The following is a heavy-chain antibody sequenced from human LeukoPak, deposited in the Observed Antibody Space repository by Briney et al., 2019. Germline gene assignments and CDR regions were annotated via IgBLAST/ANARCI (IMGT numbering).Heavy chain of an antibody. CDR1: GFTVSGYC. J-gene: IGHJ3*02. Sequence: GGSLRLSCAASGFTVSGYCMGWVRQAPGKGLEWVSVIYSGGTTNYAGSVKGRFTISRDNSKNTLYLQMNSLRAEDTAVYYCASRSSGSYSAAFDIWGQGTMVTVSS. V-gene: IGHV3-66*01. CDR3: ASRSSGSYSAAFDI. D-gene: IGHD3-10*01. CDR2: IYSGGTT.